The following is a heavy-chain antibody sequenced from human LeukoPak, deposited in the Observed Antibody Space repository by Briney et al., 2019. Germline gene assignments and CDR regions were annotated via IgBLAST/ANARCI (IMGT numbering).Heavy chain of an antibody. CDR1: GYTFTGYY. CDR3: ARTRGYGDFYFDY. D-gene: IGHD4-17*01. J-gene: IGHJ4*02. Sequence: ASVTVSCKASGYTFTGYYMHWVRQAPGQGLEWMGWINPNSGGTNYARKFQGRVTMTRDTSISTAYMELSRLRSDDTAVYYCARTRGYGDFYFDYWGQGTLVTVSS. CDR2: INPNSGGT. V-gene: IGHV1-2*02.